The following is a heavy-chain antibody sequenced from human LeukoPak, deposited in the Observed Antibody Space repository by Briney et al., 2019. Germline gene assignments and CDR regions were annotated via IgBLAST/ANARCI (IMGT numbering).Heavy chain of an antibody. D-gene: IGHD6-19*01. CDR1: GYTFTGYG. CDR3: ARDSTIAVAGIGGY. V-gene: IGHV1-18*01. CDR2: ISGYNGNT. J-gene: IGHJ4*02. Sequence: ASVKVSCKASGYTFTGYGISWVRQAPGQGLEWMGWISGYNGNTNYAQKLQGRVTMTTDTSTSTAYMEARSLRSDDTAVYFCARDSTIAVAGIGGYWGQGTLVTVSS.